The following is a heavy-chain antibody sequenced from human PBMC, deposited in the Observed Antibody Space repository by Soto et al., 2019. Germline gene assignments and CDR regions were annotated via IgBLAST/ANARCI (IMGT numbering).Heavy chain of an antibody. CDR3: ARAFGELLPYYYYYGMDV. J-gene: IGHJ6*02. CDR1: GFPFSSYW. V-gene: IGHV3-74*01. CDR2: INSDGSST. D-gene: IGHD3-10*01. Sequence: PGGSLRLSCAASGFPFSSYWMHWVRQAPGKGLVWVSRINSDGSSTSYADSVKGRFTISRDNAKNTLYLQMNSLRAEDTAVYYCARAFGELLPYYYYYGMDVWGQGTTVTVSS.